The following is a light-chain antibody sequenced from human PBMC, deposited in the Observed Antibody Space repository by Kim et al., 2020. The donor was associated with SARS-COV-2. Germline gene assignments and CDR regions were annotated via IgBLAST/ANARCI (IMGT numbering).Light chain of an antibody. CDR3: QQYHSYWT. V-gene: IGKV1-5*03. CDR2: KTS. J-gene: IGKJ1*01. CDR1: QTLDLS. Sequence: IDMTQSPSTLSAFVGDRVTVTCRATQTLDLSLAWYQQKPGKAPRLLIYKTSRVESGVPSRFSGSGFGTEFTLTISSLQPDDVATYYCQQYHSYWTFGQGTKVDIK.